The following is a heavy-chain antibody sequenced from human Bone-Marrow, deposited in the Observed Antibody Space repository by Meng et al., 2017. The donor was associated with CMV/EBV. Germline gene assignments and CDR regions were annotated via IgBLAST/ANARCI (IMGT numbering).Heavy chain of an antibody. CDR3: AKRNMVRGDPYFDY. V-gene: IGHV3-74*01. CDR2: INSEGSST. D-gene: IGHD3-10*01. Sequence: GESLKISCAASGFTFSSYWMHWVRQGPGKGLVWVSRINSEGSSTNYADSVKGRFTISRDNAKNTLYLQMNSLRAEDTAVYYCAKRNMVRGDPYFDYWGQGTLVTVSS. CDR1: GFTFSSYW. J-gene: IGHJ4*02.